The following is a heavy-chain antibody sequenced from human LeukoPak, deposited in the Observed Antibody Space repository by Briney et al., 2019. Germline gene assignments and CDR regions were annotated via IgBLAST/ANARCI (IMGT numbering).Heavy chain of an antibody. CDR1: GFTFSDYY. V-gene: IGHV3-11*01. CDR3: VLWQDGTLWFDA. Sequence: GGSLRLSCAASGFTFSDYYMSWIRQAPGKGLEWVSYISSSGSTIYYADSVKGRFTISRDNAKNSLYLQMNSLRADDTVVYLFVLWQDGTLWFDAWGEGSLVTVSS. CDR2: ISSSGSTI. J-gene: IGHJ5*02. D-gene: IGHD3-16*01.